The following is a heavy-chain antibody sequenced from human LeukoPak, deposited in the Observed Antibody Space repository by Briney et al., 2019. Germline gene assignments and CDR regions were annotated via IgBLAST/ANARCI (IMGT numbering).Heavy chain of an antibody. J-gene: IGHJ5*02. D-gene: IGHD2-2*02. CDR2: INHIGST. CDR1: GVSFSGYY. Sequence: SETLSLTCAVYGVSFSGYYWSWIRQPPGKGLEWIGEINHIGSTNYNPSLKSRVTISVDTSKNQFSLKLSSVTAADTAVYYCARLRPNYQLLYPRDNWFDPWGQGTLVTVSS. V-gene: IGHV4-34*01. CDR3: ARLRPNYQLLYPRDNWFDP.